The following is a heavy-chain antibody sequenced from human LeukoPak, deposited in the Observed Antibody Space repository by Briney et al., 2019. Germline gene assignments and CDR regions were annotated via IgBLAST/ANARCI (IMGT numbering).Heavy chain of an antibody. Sequence: GGSLRLSCAGSGFTFSSYAMSWVRQAPGKGLEWVSAISDSGDYTYYADSVKGRFTTSRDNSKNTLYLHVNSLRAEDTAVYYCAKDTSIGKYCTSGVCSPFDYWGQGTLVTVSS. CDR2: ISDSGDYT. CDR3: AKDTSIGKYCTSGVCSPFDY. D-gene: IGHD2-8*01. J-gene: IGHJ4*02. V-gene: IGHV3-23*01. CDR1: GFTFSSYA.